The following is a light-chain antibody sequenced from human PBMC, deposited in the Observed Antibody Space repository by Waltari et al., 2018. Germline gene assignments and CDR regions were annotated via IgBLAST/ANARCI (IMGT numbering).Light chain of an antibody. CDR1: QGIRNE. CDR2: AAS. J-gene: IGKJ1*01. V-gene: IGKV1-6*01. CDR3: LQDYIYPWT. Sequence: AIQMTQSPSSLSASVGYSVTITCRASQGIRNELGWYQQKPGKAPKLLIYAASSLQSGVPSRFSGSGSGTDFTLTISSLQPDDFATYYCLQDYIYPWTFGQGTKVEV.